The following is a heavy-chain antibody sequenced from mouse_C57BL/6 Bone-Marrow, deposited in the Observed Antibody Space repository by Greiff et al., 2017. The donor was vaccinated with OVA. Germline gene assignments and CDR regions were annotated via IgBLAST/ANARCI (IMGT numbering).Heavy chain of an antibody. J-gene: IGHJ4*01. CDR3: ARWEDAMDY. Sequence: EVQVVESGPELVKPGASVKMSCKASGYTFTDYNMHWVKQSHGKSLEWIGYINPNNGGTSYNQKFKGKATLTVNKSSSTAYMELRSLTSEDSAVYYCARWEDAMDYWGQGTSVTVSS. CDR1: GYTFTDYN. V-gene: IGHV1-22*01. CDR2: INPNNGGT. D-gene: IGHD4-1*01.